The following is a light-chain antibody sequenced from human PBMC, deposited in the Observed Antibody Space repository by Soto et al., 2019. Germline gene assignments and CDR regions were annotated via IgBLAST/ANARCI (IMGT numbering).Light chain of an antibody. CDR2: EVS. J-gene: IGLJ1*01. V-gene: IGLV1-40*01. CDR1: NSNIGAGYD. CDR3: SSYTSSSTPYV. Sequence: QSVLTQPPSVSGAPGQGVTISCTGSNSNIGAGYDVHWYQQLPGTAPKLMIYEVSNRPSGVSNRFSGSKSGNTASLTISGLQAEDEADYYCSSYTSSSTPYVFGTGTKLTVL.